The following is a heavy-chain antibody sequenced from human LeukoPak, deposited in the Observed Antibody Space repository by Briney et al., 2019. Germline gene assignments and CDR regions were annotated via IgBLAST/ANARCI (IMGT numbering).Heavy chain of an antibody. CDR3: AKDPPRVGDYVGNWFDP. V-gene: IGHV3-23*01. Sequence: GGSLRLSCAASGFTFSSYAMSWVRQAPGKGLEWVSAISGSGGSTYYADPVKGRFTISRDNSKNTLYLQMNSLRAEDTAVYYCAKDPPRVGDYVGNWFDPWGQGTLVTVSS. CDR1: GFTFSSYA. J-gene: IGHJ5*02. D-gene: IGHD4-17*01. CDR2: ISGSGGST.